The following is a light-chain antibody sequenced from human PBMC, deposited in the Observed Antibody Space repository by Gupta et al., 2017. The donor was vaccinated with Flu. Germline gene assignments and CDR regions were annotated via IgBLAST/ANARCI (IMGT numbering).Light chain of an antibody. CDR1: QSVDSNY. J-gene: IGKJ1*01. CDR3: QQEGNSPWT. Sequence: EIVLTQSPGTLSLSPGERATLSCRASQSVDSNYLAWHQQKHGQAPRLLIYGASNRATGIPDRFSGSGSGTEFTLTISRLEPEDFAVYYCQQEGNSPWTFGQGTKVEIK. V-gene: IGKV3-20*01. CDR2: GAS.